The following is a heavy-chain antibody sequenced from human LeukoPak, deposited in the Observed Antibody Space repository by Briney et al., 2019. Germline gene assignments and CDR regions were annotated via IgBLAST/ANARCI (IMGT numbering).Heavy chain of an antibody. CDR1: GFTFSSYS. Sequence: GGSLRLSCAASGFTFSSYSMNWVRQAPGKGLECISYISSGGTTIYYADSVRGRFTISRDNAKNSLYLQMNSPRTDDTAVYYCARGKDYFDYWGQGTLVTVSS. CDR2: ISSGGTTI. J-gene: IGHJ4*02. D-gene: IGHD3-10*01. CDR3: ARGKDYFDY. V-gene: IGHV3-48*04.